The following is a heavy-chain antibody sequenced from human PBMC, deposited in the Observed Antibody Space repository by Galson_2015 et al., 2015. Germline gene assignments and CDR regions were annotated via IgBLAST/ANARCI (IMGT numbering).Heavy chain of an antibody. CDR3: AKGGTYYYDSSGYYTSDYYYGMDV. CDR2: ISGSGGST. J-gene: IGHJ6*02. V-gene: IGHV3-23*01. Sequence: SLRLSCAASGFTFSSYAMSWVRQAPGKGLEWVSAISGSGGSTYYADSVKGRFTISRDNSKSTLYLQMNSLRAEDTAVYYCAKGGTYYYDSSGYYTSDYYYGMDVWGQGTTVTVSS. D-gene: IGHD3-22*01. CDR1: GFTFSSYA.